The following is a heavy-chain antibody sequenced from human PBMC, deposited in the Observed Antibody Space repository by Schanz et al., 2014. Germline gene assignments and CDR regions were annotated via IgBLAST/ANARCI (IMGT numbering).Heavy chain of an antibody. CDR3: ARAKRFGDMDV. J-gene: IGHJ6*02. CDR2: ISPYTGNT. Sequence: VQLEQSGAEVKKPGSSVKVSCKASGGTFSSFGINWVRQAPGQGLEWMGWISPYTGNTNYAQTLQGRITLTTDTATSTAYMELRSLRSDDTALYYCARAKRFGDMDVWGQGTTVTVSS. CDR1: GGTFSSFG. V-gene: IGHV1-18*01. D-gene: IGHD3-10*01.